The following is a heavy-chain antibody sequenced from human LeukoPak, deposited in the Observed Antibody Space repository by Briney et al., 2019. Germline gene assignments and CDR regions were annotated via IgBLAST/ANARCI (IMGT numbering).Heavy chain of an antibody. CDR2: ITGSGGST. J-gene: IGHJ6*03. V-gene: IGHV3-23*01. D-gene: IGHD3-16*01. Sequence: GGSLRLSCAASGFTFRSHAMSWVRQAPGKGLDYVSTITGSGGSTYYANSVKGRFTVSRDNSKNTVYLQMNSLRADDTATYYCAKSGSETYYDSDYSHHNYMDVWGKGTTITVCS. CDR3: AKSGSETYYDSDYSHHNYMDV. CDR1: GFTFRSHA.